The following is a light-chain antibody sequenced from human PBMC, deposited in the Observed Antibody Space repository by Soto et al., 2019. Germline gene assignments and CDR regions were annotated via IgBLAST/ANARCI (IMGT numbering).Light chain of an antibody. CDR1: SSDVGRYNH. CDR3: SSYTSSATYV. CDR2: DVS. J-gene: IGLJ1*01. V-gene: IGLV2-14*03. Sequence: QSALTQPASVSGSPGQSITISCTGTSSDVGRYNHVSWYQQHPGKAPKLMIYDVSNRPSGVSNHFSGSKSGNTASLTISGLQAEDEADYYCSSYTSSATYVFGTGTKLTVL.